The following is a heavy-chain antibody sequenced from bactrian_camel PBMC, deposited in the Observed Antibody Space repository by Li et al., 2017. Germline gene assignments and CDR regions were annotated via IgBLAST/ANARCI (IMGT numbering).Heavy chain of an antibody. J-gene: IGHJ6*01. CDR2: IYTDDGTA. V-gene: IGHV3S1*01. D-gene: IGHD2*01. CDR3: AAARSAGGYCYTFSAADFGY. Sequence: HVQLVESGGGSVQAGGSLRLSCRASGYTFSTYCAAWFRQAPGEGRVVVAAIYTDDGTARYPDSVKGRLTISQDNAKKTVVYLQMNSLKPEDSGMYYCAAARSAGGYCYTFSAADFGYWGQGTQVTVS. CDR1: GYTFSTYC.